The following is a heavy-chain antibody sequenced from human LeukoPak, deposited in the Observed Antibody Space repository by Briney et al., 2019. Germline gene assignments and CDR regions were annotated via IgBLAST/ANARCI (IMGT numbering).Heavy chain of an antibody. CDR1: GFTFSSYS. CDR2: ISSSSYI. J-gene: IGHJ4*02. D-gene: IGHD1-26*01. Sequence: PGGSLRLSCAASGFTFSSYSMNWVRQAPGKGLEWVSSISSSSYIYYADSVKGRFTISRDNAKNSLYLQMNSLRAEDTAVYYCARSLGRSGSYFDYWGQGTLVTVSS. V-gene: IGHV3-21*01. CDR3: ARSLGRSGSYFDY.